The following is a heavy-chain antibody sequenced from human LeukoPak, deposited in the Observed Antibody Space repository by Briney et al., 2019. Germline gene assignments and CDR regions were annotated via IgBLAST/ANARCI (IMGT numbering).Heavy chain of an antibody. J-gene: IGHJ1*01. CDR3: ASQGYCSSTSCYTLFRPEYFHH. Sequence: SETLSLTCAVYGGSFSGYYWSWIRQPPGKGLEWIGEINHSGSTNYNPSLKSRVTISVDTSKNQFSLKLSSVTAADTAVYYCASQGYCSSTSCYTLFRPEYFHHWGQGTLVTVSS. V-gene: IGHV4-34*01. CDR2: INHSGST. D-gene: IGHD2-2*02. CDR1: GGSFSGYY.